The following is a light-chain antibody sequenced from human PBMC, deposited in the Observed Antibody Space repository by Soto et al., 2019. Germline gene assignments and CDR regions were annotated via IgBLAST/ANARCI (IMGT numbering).Light chain of an antibody. J-gene: IGLJ1*01. Sequence: QSALTQPASVSGSPGRSFSLYCTGTSSNVGGYNYVSWYQRHPGKAPKLLIYHVSDRPSGVSDRFSASMSGDTASLTISGLQAEDEADYFCSSYTSGTTPFVFGTGTKLTVL. CDR3: SSYTSGTTPFV. CDR1: SSNVGGYNY. V-gene: IGLV2-14*03. CDR2: HVS.